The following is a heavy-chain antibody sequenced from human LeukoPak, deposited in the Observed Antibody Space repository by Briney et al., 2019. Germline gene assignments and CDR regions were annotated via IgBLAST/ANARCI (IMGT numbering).Heavy chain of an antibody. CDR2: IYYTGET. CDR1: GGSIASSNW. V-gene: IGHV4-4*02. Sequence: ADTLSLTCAVSGGSIASSNWWSWLRQPPGKGLEWIGRIYYTGETNYNPSLKSRVTISIDESKNQFSLELSSVTAADTAMYYCARDGEGGRLYYWDFWGQGTLVSVSA. D-gene: IGHD1-7*01. CDR3: ARDGEGGRLYYWDF. J-gene: IGHJ1*01.